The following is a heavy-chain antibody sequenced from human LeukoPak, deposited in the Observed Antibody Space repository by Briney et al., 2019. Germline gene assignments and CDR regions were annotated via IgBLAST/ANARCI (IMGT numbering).Heavy chain of an antibody. D-gene: IGHD3-3*02. V-gene: IGHV4-34*01. CDR3: ARCPIFGVVEDYMDV. Sequence: PSETLSLTCAVYGGSFSGYYWSWIRQPPGKGLEWVGEINHSGSTNYNPSLKSRVTISADTSKNQFSLKLSSVTAADTAVYYCARCPIFGVVEDYMDVWGKGTTVTVSS. CDR1: GGSFSGYY. J-gene: IGHJ6*03. CDR2: INHSGST.